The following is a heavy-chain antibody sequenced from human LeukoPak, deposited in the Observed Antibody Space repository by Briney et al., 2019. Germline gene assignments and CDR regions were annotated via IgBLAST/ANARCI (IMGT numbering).Heavy chain of an antibody. CDR1: GFTFSSYW. V-gene: IGHV3-7*01. J-gene: IGHJ4*02. D-gene: IGHD4-17*01. CDR3: AREDYGDYGLGVY. Sequence: GGSLRLSCEASGFTFSSYWMSWVRQAPGKGLEWVATIRQDGSVNHCVDSVKGRFTVSRDNAWNSLYLQMDSLRAEDTAVYYCAREDYGDYGLGVYWGQGTQVIVSS. CDR2: IRQDGSVN.